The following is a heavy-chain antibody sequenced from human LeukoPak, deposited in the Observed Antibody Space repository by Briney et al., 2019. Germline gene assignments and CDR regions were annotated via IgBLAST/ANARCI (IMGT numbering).Heavy chain of an antibody. CDR1: GGSISSGGYS. CDR2: IYHSGST. V-gene: IGHV4-30-2*01. CDR3: ARQITFGGVIAPDAFDI. J-gene: IGHJ3*02. Sequence: SETLSLTCAVSGGSISSGGYSWSWIRQRPGKGLEWIGYIYHSGSTYYNPSLKSRVTISVDRSKNQFSLKLSSVTAADTAVYYCARQITFGGVIAPDAFDIWGQGTMVTVSS. D-gene: IGHD3-16*02.